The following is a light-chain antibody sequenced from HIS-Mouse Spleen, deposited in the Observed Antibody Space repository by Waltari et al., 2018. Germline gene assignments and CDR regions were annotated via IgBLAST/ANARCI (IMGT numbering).Light chain of an antibody. Sequence: EIVLTQSPGTLSLSPGERATPPCRASHSVSSSYLAWYQQKPGQAPRLLIYGASSRATGIPDRFSGSGSGTDFTLTISRLEPEDFAVYYCQQYGSSPPITFGPGTKVDIK. CDR3: QQYGSSPPIT. J-gene: IGKJ3*01. CDR1: HSVSSSY. V-gene: IGKV3-20*01. CDR2: GAS.